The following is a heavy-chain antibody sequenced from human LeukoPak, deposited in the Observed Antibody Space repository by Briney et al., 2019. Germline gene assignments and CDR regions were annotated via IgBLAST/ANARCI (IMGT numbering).Heavy chain of an antibody. CDR2: IIPIFGTA. CDR1: GGTFSSYA. D-gene: IGHD2-2*02. CDR3: ARLPEYCSSTSCYRA. Sequence: SVKVSCKASGGTFSSYAISWVRQAPGQGLEWMGGIIPIFGTANYAQKFQGRVTITADESTSTAYMELSSLRSEDTAVYYCARLPEYCSSTSCYRAWGQGTLVIVSS. V-gene: IGHV1-69*13. J-gene: IGHJ5*02.